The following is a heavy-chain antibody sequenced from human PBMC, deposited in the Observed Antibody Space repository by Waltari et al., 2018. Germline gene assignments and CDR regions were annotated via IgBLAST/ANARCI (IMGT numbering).Heavy chain of an antibody. D-gene: IGHD6-19*01. V-gene: IGHV4-61*05. CDR3: ASPGRLVRGNDAFDI. J-gene: IGHJ3*02. Sequence: QLQLQESGPGLVKPSETLSLTCTVSGGSISGSSYYWGWIRQPPGKGLEWIGYIYYSGSTNYNPSLKSRVTISVDTSKNQFSLKLSSVTAADTAVYYCASPGRLVRGNDAFDIWGQGTMVTVSS. CDR2: IYYSGST. CDR1: GGSISGSSYY.